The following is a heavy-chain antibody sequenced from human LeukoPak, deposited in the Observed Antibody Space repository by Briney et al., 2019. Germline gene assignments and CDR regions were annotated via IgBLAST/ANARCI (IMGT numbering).Heavy chain of an antibody. D-gene: IGHD4-17*01. CDR3: ARDGDYGGDYYYYYYMDV. J-gene: IGHJ6*03. Sequence: ASVKVSCKASGYTFTSYYMHWVRQAPGQGLEWMGIINPSGGSTSYAQKFQGRVTMTRDTSISTAYMELSRLRSDDTAVYYCARDGDYGGDYYYYYYMDVWGKGTTVTISS. CDR1: GYTFTSYY. CDR2: INPSGGST. V-gene: IGHV1-46*01.